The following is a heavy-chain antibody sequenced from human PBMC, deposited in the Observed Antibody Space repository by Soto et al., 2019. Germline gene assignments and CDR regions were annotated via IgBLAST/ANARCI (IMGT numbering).Heavy chain of an antibody. CDR2: MDHSGNS. V-gene: IGHV4-59*11. Sequence: SETLSLTCTVSGGSINSHYWTWTRQPPGKGLEWVGHMDHSGNSYYSSSLKSRVTISLDTSKNQFSLKLSSVTAADTAVYHCARVFGNFWSGYHVDYWGQGTQVTVSS. J-gene: IGHJ4*02. CDR3: ARVFGNFWSGYHVDY. CDR1: GGSINSHY. D-gene: IGHD3-3*01.